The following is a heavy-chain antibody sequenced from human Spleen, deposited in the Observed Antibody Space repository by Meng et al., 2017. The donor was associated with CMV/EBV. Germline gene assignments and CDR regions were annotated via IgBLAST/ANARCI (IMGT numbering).Heavy chain of an antibody. CDR3: ARNLWNHFED. Sequence: GESLKISCAASAFTFNTYRMHWVRQAPGKGLEWVALISSDGSNKQYADSVKGRFTISRDNSRNTLYFQMTILRSEDTAMYYCARNLWNHFEDWGRGTLVTVSS. CDR2: ISSDGSNK. CDR1: AFTFNTYR. D-gene: IGHD1-1*01. V-gene: IGHV3-30*14. J-gene: IGHJ4*02.